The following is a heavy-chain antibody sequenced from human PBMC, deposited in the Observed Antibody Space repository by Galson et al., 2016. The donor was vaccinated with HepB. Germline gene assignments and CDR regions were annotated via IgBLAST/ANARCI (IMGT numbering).Heavy chain of an antibody. J-gene: IGHJ4*02. V-gene: IGHV4-39*01. Sequence: ETLSLTCTVSGGSISRSAYHWGWIRQPPGKGLEWIGSIHYSGSTSYYASLKSRVTISVDTSKNQFSLNLRSVTAADTAVYYCARHSGVSSVTYQGIDYWGQGTLVTVSS. CDR1: GGSISRSAYH. D-gene: IGHD1-26*01. CDR2: IHYSGST. CDR3: ARHSGVSSVTYQGIDY.